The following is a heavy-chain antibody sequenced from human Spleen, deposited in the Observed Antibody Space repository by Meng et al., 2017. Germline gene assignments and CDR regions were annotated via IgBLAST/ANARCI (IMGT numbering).Heavy chain of an antibody. V-gene: IGHV1-69*06. CDR3: ARGGLLWFGELFSRSYYYGMDV. CDR2: IIPIFGTA. D-gene: IGHD3-10*01. J-gene: IGHJ6*02. CDR1: GGTFSSYG. Sequence: SVKVSCKASGGTFSSYGISWVRQAPGQGLEWMGGIIPIFGTANYAQKFQGRVTITADKSTSTAYMELSSLRSEDTAAYYCARGGLLWFGELFSRSYYYGMDVWGQGTTVTVSS.